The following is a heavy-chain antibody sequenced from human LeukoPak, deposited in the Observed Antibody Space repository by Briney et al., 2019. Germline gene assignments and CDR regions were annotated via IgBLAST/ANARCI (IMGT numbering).Heavy chain of an antibody. Sequence: GGSLRLSCAASGFTFSSHGMHWVRQAPGKGLEWVAVIWYDGSNKYDADSVKGRFTISRDNSKNTLYLQMNSLRAEDTAVYYCARVGDGYNQGDYWGQGTLVTVSS. D-gene: IGHD5-24*01. CDR2: IWYDGSNK. J-gene: IGHJ4*02. V-gene: IGHV3-33*01. CDR3: ARVGDGYNQGDY. CDR1: GFTFSSHG.